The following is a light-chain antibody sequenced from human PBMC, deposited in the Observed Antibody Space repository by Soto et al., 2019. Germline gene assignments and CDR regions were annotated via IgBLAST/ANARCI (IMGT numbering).Light chain of an antibody. J-gene: IGLJ3*02. CDR1: SGSVSTNYY. V-gene: IGLV8-61*01. CDR2: NTN. CDR3: VLYMGSGIWV. Sequence: QTVVTQEPSFSVSPGGTVTLTCGFTSGSVSTNYYPSWYQQTPGQAPRTLIYNTNTRSSGVPDRFSGSILGNKAALTITGAQADDESDYYCVLYMGSGIWVFGGGTKLTVL.